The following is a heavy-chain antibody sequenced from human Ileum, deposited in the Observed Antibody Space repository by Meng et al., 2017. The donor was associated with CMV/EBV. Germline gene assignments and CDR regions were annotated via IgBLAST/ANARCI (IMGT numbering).Heavy chain of an antibody. CDR1: GFTFSTYA. D-gene: IGHD1-26*01. V-gene: IGHV3-30*04. Sequence: GESLKISCEASGFTFSTYAMHWVRQAPGKGLEWVAVTSNDENYKFYAGSVKGRFTISRDNSKNTLYLEMNSLRTEDTALYYCAKDLGPSRSSMSRYYYYAMDVWGQGTTVTVSS. J-gene: IGHJ6*02. CDR2: TSNDENYK. CDR3: AKDLGPSRSSMSRYYYYAMDV.